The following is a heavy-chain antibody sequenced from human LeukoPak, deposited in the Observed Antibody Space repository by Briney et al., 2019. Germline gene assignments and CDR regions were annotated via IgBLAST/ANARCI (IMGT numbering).Heavy chain of an antibody. CDR1: GYTFTNYY. D-gene: IGHD3-10*01. V-gene: IGHV1-46*01. CDR3: ARVDAEGSGVKYFDY. CDR2: INPSGGST. J-gene: IGHJ4*02. Sequence: ASVKVSCKASGYTFTNYYMHWVRQAPGQGREWMGIINPSGGSTSYAQKFQGRVTMTRDTSTSTVYMELSSLSSEDTAVYFCARVDAEGSGVKYFDYWGQGTLVTVSS.